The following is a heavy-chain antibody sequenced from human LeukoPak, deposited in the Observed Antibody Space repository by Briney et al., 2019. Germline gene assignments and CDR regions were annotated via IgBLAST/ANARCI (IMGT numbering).Heavy chain of an antibody. CDR2: ISSSSSYI. CDR3: ARDRGLVVVAATDY. V-gene: IGHV3-21*01. Sequence: PGGSLRLSCAASGFTFSSYSMNWVRQAPGKGLEWVPSISSSSSYIYYADSVKGRFTISRDNAKNSLYLQMNSLRAEDTAVYYCARDRGLVVVAATDYWGQGTLVTVSS. CDR1: GFTFSSYS. D-gene: IGHD2-15*01. J-gene: IGHJ4*02.